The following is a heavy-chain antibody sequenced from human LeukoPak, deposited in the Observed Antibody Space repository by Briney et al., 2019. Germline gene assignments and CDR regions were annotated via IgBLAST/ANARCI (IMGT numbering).Heavy chain of an antibody. CDR2: IYYSGST. CDR3: AGWGGGAAAGNFDH. CDR1: GGSISSSSYY. D-gene: IGHD6-13*01. J-gene: IGHJ4*02. V-gene: IGHV4-39*01. Sequence: PSETLSLTCTVSGGSISSSSYYWGWIRQPPGKGLEWIGSIYYSGSTYYNPSLKSRVTISVDTSKNQFSLKLSSVTAADTAVYYCAGWGGGAAAGNFDHWGQGTLVTVSS.